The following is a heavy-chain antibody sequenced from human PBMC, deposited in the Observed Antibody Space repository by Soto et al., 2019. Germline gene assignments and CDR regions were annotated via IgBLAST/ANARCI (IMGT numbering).Heavy chain of an antibody. V-gene: IGHV1-18*01. D-gene: IGHD3-16*02. J-gene: IGHJ4*02. CDR1: GYTFTSYG. Sequence: ASVKVSCKASGYTFTSYGISWVRQAPGQGLEWMGWISAYNGNTNYAQKLQGRVTMTTDTSTSTAYMELRSLRSDDTAVYYCARAPSYDYIWGSYRSIVDYWGQGTLVTVPS. CDR3: ARAPSYDYIWGSYRSIVDY. CDR2: ISAYNGNT.